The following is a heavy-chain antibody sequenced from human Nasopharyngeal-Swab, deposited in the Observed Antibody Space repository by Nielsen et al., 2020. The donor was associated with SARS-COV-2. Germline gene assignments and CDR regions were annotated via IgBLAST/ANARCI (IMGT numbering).Heavy chain of an antibody. D-gene: IGHD2-15*01. Sequence: WVRQAPGQGLEWMGMINPSGGTKYTQKFQDRITMTRDTSTSTLYMEVARLRSDDTAVYYCARDNVVVAAANYHGVDVWGQGTTVTVSS. CDR3: ARDNVVVAAANYHGVDV. J-gene: IGHJ6*01. CDR2: INPSGGT. V-gene: IGHV1-46*01.